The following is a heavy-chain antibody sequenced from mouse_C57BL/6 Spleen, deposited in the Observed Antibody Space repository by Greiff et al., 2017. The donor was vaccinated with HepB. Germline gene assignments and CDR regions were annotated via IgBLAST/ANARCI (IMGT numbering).Heavy chain of an antibody. CDR1: GYTFTSYW. V-gene: IGHV1-50*01. Sequence: VQLQQPGAELVKPGASVKLSCKASGYTFTSYWMQWVKQRPGQGLEWIGEIDPSDSYTNYNQKFKGKATLTVDTSSSTAYMQLSSLTSEDSAVYYCARRNYGYCFDYWGQGTTLTVSS. CDR2: IDPSDSYT. D-gene: IGHD2-2*01. J-gene: IGHJ2*01. CDR3: ARRNYGYCFDY.